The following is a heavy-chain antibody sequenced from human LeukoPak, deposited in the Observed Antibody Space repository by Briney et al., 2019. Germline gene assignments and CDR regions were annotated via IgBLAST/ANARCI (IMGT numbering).Heavy chain of an antibody. V-gene: IGHV3-23*01. CDR2: TSSSDAGT. CDR3: AKDQEAYCGGDCYSFDY. CDR1: GFTLSTYA. Sequence: GGSLRLSCAASGFTLSTYAMSWVRQTPGKGLEWVAATSSSDAGTYHADSVRGRFTISRDNSKNTLYLQMNSLRAEDTALYYCAKDQEAYCGGDCYSFDYWGQGTLVTVSS. D-gene: IGHD2-21*02. J-gene: IGHJ4*02.